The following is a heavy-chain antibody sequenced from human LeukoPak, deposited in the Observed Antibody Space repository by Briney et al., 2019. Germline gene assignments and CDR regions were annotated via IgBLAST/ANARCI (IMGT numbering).Heavy chain of an antibody. D-gene: IGHD2-21*02. V-gene: IGHV1-46*01. J-gene: IGHJ4*02. CDR2: INPRGGST. CDR3: ARGCDCGTYFFDY. Sequence: APVEVSFKASGYPFPSYYMHWGRPAPGQGLEGMGIINPRGGSTSNAQKFQGRLTMTRDTSTSTVYMELSSLRSEDTAVYYCARGCDCGTYFFDYWGQGTLVTVSS. CDR1: GYPFPSYY.